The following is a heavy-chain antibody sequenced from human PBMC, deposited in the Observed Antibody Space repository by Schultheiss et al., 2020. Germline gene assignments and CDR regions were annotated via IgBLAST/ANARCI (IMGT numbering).Heavy chain of an antibody. CDR2: IIPIFGTA. CDR1: GGTFSSYA. Sequence: SVKVSCKASGGTFSSYAISWVRQAPGQGLEWMGGIIPIFGTANYAQKFQGRVTITADESTSTAYMELSSLRSEDTAVYYCARGYSSSWSYYYYGMDVWGQGTTVTVSS. D-gene: IGHD6-13*01. V-gene: IGHV1-69*13. J-gene: IGHJ6*02. CDR3: ARGYSSSWSYYYYGMDV.